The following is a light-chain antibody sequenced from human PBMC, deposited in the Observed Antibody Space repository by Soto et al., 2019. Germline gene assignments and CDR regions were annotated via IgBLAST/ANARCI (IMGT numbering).Light chain of an antibody. CDR1: SSDVGGYNY. CDR2: DVS. Sequence: QSVLTQPASVSGSPGQSITISCTGTSSDVGGYNYVSWYQHHPGKAPKLIIFDVSDRPSGISDRFSASKPGNTASLTISGLQAEDEADYYSCSYSSGSTPWVFGTGTKVTVL. CDR3: CSYSSGSTPWV. V-gene: IGLV2-14*03. J-gene: IGLJ1*01.